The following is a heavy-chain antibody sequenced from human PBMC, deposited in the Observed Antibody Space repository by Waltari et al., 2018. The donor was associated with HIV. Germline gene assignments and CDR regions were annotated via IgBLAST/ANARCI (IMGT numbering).Heavy chain of an antibody. V-gene: IGHV3-33*01. CDR3: ARDYNYAPDY. Sequence: QVQLVESGGGVVQPGRSLRLSCAASGFTFKNFAMNWVRQAPGKGLEWVANIYYDGNKKFYGDSVRGRFTISRGNSKQILYLQMNSLRVDDTALYYCARDYNYAPDYWGQGTLVVVSS. CDR1: GFTFKNFA. J-gene: IGHJ4*02. CDR2: IYYDGNKK. D-gene: IGHD5-18*01.